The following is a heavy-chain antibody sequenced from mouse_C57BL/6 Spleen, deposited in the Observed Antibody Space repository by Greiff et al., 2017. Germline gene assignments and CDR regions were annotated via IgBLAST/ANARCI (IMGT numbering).Heavy chain of an antibody. Sequence: VQLQQPGAELVKPGASVKLSCKASGYTFTSYWMQWVKQRPGQGLEWIGEIDPSDSYTNYNQKFKGKATLTVDTSSSTAYMQLSSLTSEDSAVYYCARGLRLRDYWGQGTTLTVSS. J-gene: IGHJ2*01. CDR3: ARGLRLRDY. CDR2: IDPSDSYT. V-gene: IGHV1-50*01. CDR1: GYTFTSYW. D-gene: IGHD1-1*01.